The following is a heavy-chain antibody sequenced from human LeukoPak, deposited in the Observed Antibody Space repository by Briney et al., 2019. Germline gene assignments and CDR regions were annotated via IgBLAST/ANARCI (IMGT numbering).Heavy chain of an antibody. CDR2: ISAYNGNT. D-gene: IGHD6-13*01. CDR3: ARVKASLAAAGTPYYYYYMDV. V-gene: IGHV1-18*01. Sequence: GASVKVSCKASGYTFTSYGISWVRQAPGQGLEWMGWISAYNGNTNYAQKLQGRVTMTTDTSTSTAYMELRSLRSDDTAVYYCARVKASLAAAGTPYYYYYMDVWGKGTTVTVSS. CDR1: GYTFTSYG. J-gene: IGHJ6*03.